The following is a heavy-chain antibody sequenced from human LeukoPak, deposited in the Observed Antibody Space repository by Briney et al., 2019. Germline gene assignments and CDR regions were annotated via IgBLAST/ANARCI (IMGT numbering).Heavy chain of an antibody. D-gene: IGHD6-19*01. J-gene: IGHJ6*03. V-gene: IGHV1-69*06. CDR3: ARCSGWPLHYMDV. CDR2: IIPIFGTA. Sequence: SVKVSCKASGGTFSSYAISGVRQAPGQGLEWMGGIIPIFGTANYAQKFQGRVTITADKSTSTAYMELSSLRSEDTAVYYCARCSGWPLHYMDVWGKGTTVTVSS. CDR1: GGTFSSYA.